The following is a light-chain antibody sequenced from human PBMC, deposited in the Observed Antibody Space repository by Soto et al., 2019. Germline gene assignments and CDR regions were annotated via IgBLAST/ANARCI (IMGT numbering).Light chain of an antibody. V-gene: IGLV2-23*01. CDR1: SSDVGSYNL. Sequence: QSALTQPASVSGSPGQSITISCTGTSSDVGSYNLVSWYQQHPGKAPKLTIYEGSKRPSGVSNRFSGSKSGNTASLTISGLQAEDEADYYCCSYAGSSSGVFGGGTKVTVL. J-gene: IGLJ2*01. CDR2: EGS. CDR3: CSYAGSSSGV.